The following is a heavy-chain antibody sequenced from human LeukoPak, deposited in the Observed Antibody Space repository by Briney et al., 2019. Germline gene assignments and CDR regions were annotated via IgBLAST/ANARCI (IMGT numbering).Heavy chain of an antibody. D-gene: IGHD2-2*02. J-gene: IGHJ6*03. CDR2: MNPNSGNT. Sequence: ASVKVSCKASGYTFTSYDINWVRQATGQGLEWMGWMNPNSGNTGYAQKFQGRVTMTRNTSISTAYMELSSLRSEDTAVYYCARFRGAVYCSSTSCYTDGYYYMDVWGKGTTVTVSS. V-gene: IGHV1-8*01. CDR1: GYTFTSYD. CDR3: ARFRGAVYCSSTSCYTDGYYYMDV.